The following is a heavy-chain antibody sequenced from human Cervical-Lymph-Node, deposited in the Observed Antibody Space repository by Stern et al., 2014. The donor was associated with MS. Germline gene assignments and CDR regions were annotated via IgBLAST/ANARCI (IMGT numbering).Heavy chain of an antibody. Sequence: EVQLVQSGGGLVPPGGSLRLSCSTSGFTLRNYAMAWVRLAPGKGLEWVSGISGSGDRTYYADSVKGRFTISTDNSKHTLFLQMNSLRAEDTAVYYCAKDKGYESGEELDYWGQGTLVTVSS. D-gene: IGHD3-22*01. V-gene: IGHV3-23*04. CDR3: AKDKGYESGEELDY. J-gene: IGHJ4*02. CDR1: GFTLRNYA. CDR2: ISGSGDRT.